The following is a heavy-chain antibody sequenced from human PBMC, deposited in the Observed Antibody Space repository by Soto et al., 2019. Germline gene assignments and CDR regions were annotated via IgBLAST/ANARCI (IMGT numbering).Heavy chain of an antibody. J-gene: IGHJ4*02. CDR1: GGTFSSYA. CDR3: EKDRGDGYTCDY. V-gene: IGHV1-69*12. D-gene: IGHD3-10*01. Sequence: QVQLVQSGAEVKKPGSSVKVSCKASGGTFSSYAISWVRQAPGQGLEWMGGIIPIFGTANYAQKFQGRVTIAADESTSTSYIELGSMRSEDTAVHYWEKDRGDGYTCDYWGQGTLVTGSS. CDR2: IIPIFGTA.